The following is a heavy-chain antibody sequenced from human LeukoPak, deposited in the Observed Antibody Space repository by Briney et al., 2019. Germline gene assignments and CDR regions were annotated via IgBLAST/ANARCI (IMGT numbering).Heavy chain of an antibody. J-gene: IGHJ4*02. Sequence: SQTLSLTCTVSGGSISSGSYYWSWIRQPAGKGLEWIGRIYTSGSTNYNPSLKSRVTISVDTSKNQFSLKLSSVTAADTAVYYCAGQGIVVVPAALDYWGQGTLVTVSS. CDR2: IYTSGST. CDR1: GGSISSGSYY. CDR3: AGQGIVVVPAALDY. V-gene: IGHV4-61*02. D-gene: IGHD2-2*01.